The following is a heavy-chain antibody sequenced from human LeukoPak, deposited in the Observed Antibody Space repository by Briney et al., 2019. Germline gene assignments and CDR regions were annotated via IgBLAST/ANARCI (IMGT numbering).Heavy chain of an antibody. J-gene: IGHJ4*02. CDR1: GFTFSDYA. CDR2: ISKDGSDK. Sequence: GGSLRLSCAASGFTFSDYAMRWVRQAPGKGLEWVAVISKDGSDKYYPGSVRGRFTISRDNSKNTIYLQMDSLRAEDTAIYYCARDYWWNYDYWGQGTLVTVSS. CDR3: ARDYWWNYDY. D-gene: IGHD1-7*01. V-gene: IGHV3-30-3*01.